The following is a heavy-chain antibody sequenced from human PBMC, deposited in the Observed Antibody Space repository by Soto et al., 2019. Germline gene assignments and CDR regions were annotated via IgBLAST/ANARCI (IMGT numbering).Heavy chain of an antibody. CDR1: GYTFTSYY. D-gene: IGHD3-22*01. V-gene: IGHV1-46*01. CDR3: ARDLVRGTLGVVVIPNRDYYYYGMDV. CDR2: INPSGGST. Sequence: GASVKVSCKASGYTFTSYYMHWVRQAPGQGLEWMGIINPSGGSTSYAQKFQGRVTMTRDTSTSTVYMELSSLRSEDTAVYYCARDLVRGTLGVVVIPNRDYYYYGMDVWGQGTTVTVSS. J-gene: IGHJ6*02.